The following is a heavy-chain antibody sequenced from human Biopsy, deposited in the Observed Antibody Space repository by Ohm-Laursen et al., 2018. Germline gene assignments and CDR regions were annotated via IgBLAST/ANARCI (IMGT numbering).Heavy chain of an antibody. J-gene: IGHJ4*02. Sequence: VSSVKVSCNASSYTFTDYNIHWMRQAPGQGLEWLGYINCKTGATSYAQKFQGTVTMTRDTSISTAYLALGSLRSADTAIYYCARDPLNGHKHFDYWGQGSLVTVSS. V-gene: IGHV1-2*02. CDR2: INCKTGAT. CDR3: ARDPLNGHKHFDY. CDR1: SYTFTDYN. D-gene: IGHD2-8*01.